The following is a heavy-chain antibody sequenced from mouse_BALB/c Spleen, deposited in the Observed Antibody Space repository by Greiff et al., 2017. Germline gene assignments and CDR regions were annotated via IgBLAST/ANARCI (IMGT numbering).Heavy chain of an antibody. CDR2: ISSGGSYT. CDR3: TRDPPYGNYPFAY. CDR1: GFTFSSYT. J-gene: IGHJ3*01. V-gene: IGHV5-6-4*01. D-gene: IGHD2-1*01. Sequence: EVQLVESGGGLVKPGGSLKLSCAASGFTFSSYTMSWVRQTPEKRLEWVATISSGGSYTYYPDSVKGRFTISRDNAKNTLYLQMSSLKSEDTAMYYCTRDPPYGNYPFAYWGQGTLVTVSA.